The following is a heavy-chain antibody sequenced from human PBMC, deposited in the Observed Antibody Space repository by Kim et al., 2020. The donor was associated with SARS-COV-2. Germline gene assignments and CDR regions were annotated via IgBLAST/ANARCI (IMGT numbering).Heavy chain of an antibody. Sequence: SVKVSCKASGFTFTSSAVQWVRQARGQRLEWIGWIVVGSGNTNYAQKFQERVTITRDMSTSTAYMELSSLRSEDTAGYYCAADPLGLLSYYSYGMAVWGQGTTVTVSS. CDR3: AADPLGLLSYYSYGMAV. J-gene: IGHJ6*02. D-gene: IGHD2-2*01. CDR2: IVVGSGNT. V-gene: IGHV1-58*01. CDR1: GFTFTSSA.